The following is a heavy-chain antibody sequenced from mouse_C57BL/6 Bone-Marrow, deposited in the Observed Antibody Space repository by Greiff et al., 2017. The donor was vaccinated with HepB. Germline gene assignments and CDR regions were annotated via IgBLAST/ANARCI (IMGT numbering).Heavy chain of an antibody. CDR1: GYSITSGYY. CDR3: ARDLSNGYPLYYYAMDY. D-gene: IGHD2-2*01. V-gene: IGHV3-6*01. CDR2: ISYDGSN. J-gene: IGHJ4*01. Sequence: ESGPGLVKPSQSLSLTCSVTGYSITSGYYWNWIRQFPGNKLEWMGYISYDGSNNYNPSLKNRISITRDTSENQFFLKLNSVTTEDTATYYCARDLSNGYPLYYYAMDYWGQGTSVTVSS.